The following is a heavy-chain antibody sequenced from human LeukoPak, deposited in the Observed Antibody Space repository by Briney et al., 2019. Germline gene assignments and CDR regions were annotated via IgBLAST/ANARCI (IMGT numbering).Heavy chain of an antibody. D-gene: IGHD3-10*01. CDR2: ITYDGITT. J-gene: IGHJ4*01. Sequence: GGSLRLSCAASGFTLSSCGMHWVRQAPGKGLEWVAVITYDGITTYFDDSVKGRFTISRDTSKSMLYLQMDSLRPEDTAVYYCVKEQSSGNYRTADFWGHGTLVTVSS. CDR1: GFTLSSCG. CDR3: VKEQSSGNYRTADF. V-gene: IGHV3-30*18.